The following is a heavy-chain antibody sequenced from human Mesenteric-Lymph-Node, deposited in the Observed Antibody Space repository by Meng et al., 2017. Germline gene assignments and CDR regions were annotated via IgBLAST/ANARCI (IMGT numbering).Heavy chain of an antibody. CDR1: GFSFKTYD. CDR2: ITSSSTYI. D-gene: IGHD5-24*01. CDR3: AKEMAHSRPFDY. V-gene: IGHV3-21*04. J-gene: IGHJ4*02. Sequence: GESLKISCAASGFSFKTYDMTWVRQAPGKGLEWVSSITSSSTYIYTADSLRGRFTISRDNAKDSLYLQMNSLRAEDTAVYYCAKEMAHSRPFDYWGQGTLVTVSS.